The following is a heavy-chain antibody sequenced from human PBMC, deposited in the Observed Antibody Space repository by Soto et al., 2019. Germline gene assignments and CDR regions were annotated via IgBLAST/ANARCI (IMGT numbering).Heavy chain of an antibody. CDR2: IGTAGDT. J-gene: IGHJ3*02. D-gene: IGHD2-2*01. CDR1: GFTFSSCD. Sequence: EVQLVESGGGLVQPGGSLRLSCAASGFTFSSCDMHWVRQATGKGLEWVSAIGTAGDTYYPGSVKGRFTISRENAKNSLYLQMNSLRAEDTAVYYCARGPAALDAFDIWGQGTMVTVSS. V-gene: IGHV3-13*01. CDR3: ARGPAALDAFDI.